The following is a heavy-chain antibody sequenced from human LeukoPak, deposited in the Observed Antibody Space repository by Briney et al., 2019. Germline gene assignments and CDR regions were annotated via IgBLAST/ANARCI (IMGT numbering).Heavy chain of an antibody. CDR1: GFTFSIYA. V-gene: IGHV3-23*01. J-gene: IGHJ4*02. CDR2: ISGSSGRT. CDR3: AKGDWGFPFDY. Sequence: PGGSLRLSCAASGFTFSIYAMSWLRQAPGKGLEWVSTISGSSGRTYYADSVKGRFTISRDNSKNTPYLQMNNLRADYTAVYYCAKGDWGFPFDYWGQGTLVTVSS. D-gene: IGHD7-27*01.